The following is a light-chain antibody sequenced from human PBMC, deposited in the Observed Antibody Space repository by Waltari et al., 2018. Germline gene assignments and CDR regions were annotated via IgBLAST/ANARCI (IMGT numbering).Light chain of an antibody. Sequence: QSALAQPPSASGSPGQSVTISCTGTSSDVGGYNYVSWYQQHPGKAPKLMIYEVSKRPSGVPDLFSGSKSGNTASLTVSGLQAEDEAAYYCSSYAGSNFVVFGGGTKVTVL. J-gene: IGLJ2*01. V-gene: IGLV2-8*01. CDR1: SSDVGGYNY. CDR2: EVS. CDR3: SSYAGSNFVV.